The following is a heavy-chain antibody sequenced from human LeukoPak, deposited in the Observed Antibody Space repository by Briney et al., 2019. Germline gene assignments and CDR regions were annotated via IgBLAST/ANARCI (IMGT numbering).Heavy chain of an antibody. CDR2: FDPEDGET. J-gene: IGHJ4*02. CDR3: AIIRGYSYPFDY. V-gene: IGHV1-24*01. CDR1: GYTLTELS. Sequence: ASVKVSCKVSGYTLTELSMHWVRQAPGKGLEWMGGFDPEDGETIYAQKFQGRVTMTEDTSTDTAYMELSSLRSEDTAVYYCAIIRGYSYPFDYWGQGTLVTVSS. D-gene: IGHD5-18*01.